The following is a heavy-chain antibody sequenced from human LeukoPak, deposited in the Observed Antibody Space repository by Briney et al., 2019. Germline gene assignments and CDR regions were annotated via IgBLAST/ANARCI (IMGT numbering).Heavy chain of an antibody. CDR2: IYYSGST. Sequence: SETLSLTCTVSGGSISSSSYYWGWIRQPPGKGLEWIGSIYYSGSTYYNPSLKSRVTISVDTSKNQFSLKLSSVTAADTAVYYCARRRTFLYSSGWYTTSWLDYWGQGTLVTVSS. CDR1: GGSISSSSYY. V-gene: IGHV4-39*01. J-gene: IGHJ4*02. CDR3: ARRRTFLYSSGWYTTSWLDY. D-gene: IGHD6-19*01.